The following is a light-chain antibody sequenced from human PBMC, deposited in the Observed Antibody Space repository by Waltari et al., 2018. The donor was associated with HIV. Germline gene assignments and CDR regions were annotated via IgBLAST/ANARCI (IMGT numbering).Light chain of an antibody. V-gene: IGLV2-14*03. CDR2: AVS. J-gene: IGLJ1*01. CDR1: SSDVGGYNY. CDR3: SSYTSSRSYV. Sequence: HSALTQPASVSGSPGKSITISCTGTSSDVGGYNYVSWYQQHPGKAPKLMIYAVSNRPSGVSNRFSGSKSGHTASLTISGLQAEDEADYYCSSYTSSRSYVFGTGTRVTV.